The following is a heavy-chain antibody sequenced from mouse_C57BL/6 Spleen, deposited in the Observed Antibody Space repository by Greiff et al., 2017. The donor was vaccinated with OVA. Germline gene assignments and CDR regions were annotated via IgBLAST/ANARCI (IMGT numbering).Heavy chain of an antibody. D-gene: IGHD2-1*01. J-gene: IGHJ3*01. CDR2: IYPGSGST. CDR3: ARTYGNYGGWFAY. V-gene: IGHV1-55*01. Sequence: QVQLKQPGAELVKPGASVKMSCKASGYTFTSYWITWVKQRPGQGLEWIGDIYPGSGSTNYNEKFKSKATLTVDTSSSTAYMQLSSLTSEDSAVYYGARTYGNYGGWFAYWGQGTLVTVSA. CDR1: GYTFTSYW.